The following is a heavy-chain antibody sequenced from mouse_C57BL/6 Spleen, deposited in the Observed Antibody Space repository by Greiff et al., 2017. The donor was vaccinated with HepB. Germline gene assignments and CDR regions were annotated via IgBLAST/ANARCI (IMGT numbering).Heavy chain of an antibody. V-gene: IGHV1-82*01. D-gene: IGHD2-5*01. CDR1: GYAFSSSW. CDR2: IYPGDGDT. J-gene: IGHJ2*01. CDR3: ARGGYSNYFDY. Sequence: LVKPGASVKISCKASGYAFSSSWMNWVKQRPGKGLEWIGRIYPGDGDTNYNGKFKGKATLTADKSSSTAYMQLSSLTSEDSAVYFCARGGYSNYFDYWGQGTTLIVSS.